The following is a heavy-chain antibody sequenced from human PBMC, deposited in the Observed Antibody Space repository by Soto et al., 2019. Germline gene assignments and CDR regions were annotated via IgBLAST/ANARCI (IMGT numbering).Heavy chain of an antibody. Sequence: GGSLRLSCAASGFTFSSYGMHWVRQAPGKGLEWVAVIWYDGSNKYYADSVKGRFTISRDNSKNTLYLQMNSLRAEDTAVYYCARDMDYYDSSGYSYYYGMDVWGQGTTVTVS. V-gene: IGHV3-33*01. D-gene: IGHD3-22*01. CDR3: ARDMDYYDSSGYSYYYGMDV. CDR2: IWYDGSNK. J-gene: IGHJ6*02. CDR1: GFTFSSYG.